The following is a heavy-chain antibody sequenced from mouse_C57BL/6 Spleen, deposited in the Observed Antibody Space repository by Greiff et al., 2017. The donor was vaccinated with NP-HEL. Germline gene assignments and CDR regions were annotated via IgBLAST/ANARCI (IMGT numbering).Heavy chain of an antibody. CDR1: GYTFTSYW. CDR3: ARRAITTVAFDY. Sequence: VQLQQPGAELVRPGSSVKLSCKASGYTFTSYWMHWVKQRPIQGLEWIGNIDPSDSETHYNQKFKDKATLTVDKSSSTAYMQLSSLTSEDSAVYYCARRAITTVAFDYWGQGTTLTVSS. D-gene: IGHD1-1*01. CDR2: IDPSDSET. V-gene: IGHV1-52*01. J-gene: IGHJ2*01.